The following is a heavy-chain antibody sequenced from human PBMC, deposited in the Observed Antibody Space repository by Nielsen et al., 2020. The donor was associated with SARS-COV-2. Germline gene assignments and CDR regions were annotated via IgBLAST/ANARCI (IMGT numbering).Heavy chain of an antibody. CDR3: ARPSFLNVNGYIDKYFDY. CDR2: IFPDDSDT. D-gene: IGHD5-24*01. CDR1: GYTFDSYW. Sequence: GGSLRLSCKGSGYTFDSYWIGWVRQMPGKGLEWMGIIFPDDSDTRYSPSFQGHVTISVDKSINTAYLQWTSLKASDTAVYYCARPSFLNVNGYIDKYFDYWGQGTLVTVSS. V-gene: IGHV5-51*01. J-gene: IGHJ4*02.